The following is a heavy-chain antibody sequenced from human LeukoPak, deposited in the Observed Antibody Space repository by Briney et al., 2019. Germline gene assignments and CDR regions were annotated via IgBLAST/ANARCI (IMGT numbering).Heavy chain of an antibody. CDR2: IYYTGRT. J-gene: IGHJ4*02. Sequence: SETLSLTCTVSGDSFSRNTYSWGWIRQPPGKGLEWIGSIYYTGRTFYNPSLKSRVTISVDTSKNQFSLKLSSVTAADTAVYYCARLLGVRGVNPPGIDYWGQGTLVTVSS. CDR3: ARLLGVRGVNPPGIDY. V-gene: IGHV4-39*01. CDR1: GDSFSRNTYS. D-gene: IGHD3-10*01.